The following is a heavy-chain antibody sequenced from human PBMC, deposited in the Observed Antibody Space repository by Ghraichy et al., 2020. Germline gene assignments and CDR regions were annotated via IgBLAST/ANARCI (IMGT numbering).Heavy chain of an antibody. D-gene: IGHD3-3*01. CDR3: VRFLRQQLDWFAP. CDR2: MHSSGST. Sequence: LEKISYMHSSGSTNYSPSLKSRLTMSIDTSKNQFSLELSSVTAADTAVYYCVRFLRQQLDWFAPWGQGTLVTVSS. V-gene: IGHV4-59*01. J-gene: IGHJ5*02.